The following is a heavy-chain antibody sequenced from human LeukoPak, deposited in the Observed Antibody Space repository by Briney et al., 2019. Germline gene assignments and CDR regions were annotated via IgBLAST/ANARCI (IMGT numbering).Heavy chain of an antibody. D-gene: IGHD2-15*01. V-gene: IGHV4-34*01. CDR1: RVSFGGYY. Sequence: SETLSLTCVVYRVSFGGYYWTWIRQSPEKGLEWIGEINNLGSTSYNPSLSSRVLMSLDTSKNQFSLRLSSVTAADAAVYYCARGGGGPRLGNWGQGTLVTVS. CDR2: INNLGST. CDR3: ARGGGGPRLGN. J-gene: IGHJ4*02.